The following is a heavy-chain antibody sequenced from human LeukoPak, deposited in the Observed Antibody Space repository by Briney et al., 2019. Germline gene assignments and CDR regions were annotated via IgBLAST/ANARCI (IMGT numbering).Heavy chain of an antibody. CDR3: ARACSGLDY. CDR2: INAYNGNT. Sequence: ASVKVSCKASGYTFTSYRIHWVRPARGQGLEWMGCINAYNGNTNYAQKLQGRVTMTTDTSTSTAYMELWSLRSDDTDGYYCARACSGLDYWGQGTLVTVSS. D-gene: IGHD6-19*01. CDR1: GYTFTSYR. J-gene: IGHJ4*02. V-gene: IGHV1-18*01.